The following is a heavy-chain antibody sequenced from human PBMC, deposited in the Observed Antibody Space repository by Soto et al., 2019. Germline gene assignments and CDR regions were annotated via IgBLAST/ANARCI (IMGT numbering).Heavy chain of an antibody. D-gene: IGHD1-20*01. CDR1: GGSFSGYY. CDR2: INHSGIT. CDR3: ARSQYNWNDGTYYYYYMDV. Sequence: QVQLQQWGAGLLKPSETLSLTCGVYGGSFSGYYWSWVRQPPGKGLEWIGEINHSGITNYNPSLKSQITISVDTSKKQFSLRLSSVTAADTAMYYCARSQYNWNDGTYYYYYMDVWGKGTTVTVSS. V-gene: IGHV4-34*01. J-gene: IGHJ6*03.